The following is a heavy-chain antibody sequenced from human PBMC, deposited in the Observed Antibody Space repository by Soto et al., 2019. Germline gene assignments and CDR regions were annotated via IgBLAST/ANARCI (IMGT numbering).Heavy chain of an antibody. CDR1: GIPVSSNY. D-gene: IGHD3-10*01. V-gene: IGHV3-53*04. J-gene: IGHJ6*02. Sequence: EVQLVESGGGLVQPGGSLRLSCVASGIPVSSNYMTWVRQAPGKGLEWVSVLHSGGDTYYANSVKGRFTISRHESTNTLFLQMNSLTVEDTAVYYCARDGPYYYASRMDVWGQGTTVTVSS. CDR3: ARDGPYYYASRMDV. CDR2: LHSGGDT.